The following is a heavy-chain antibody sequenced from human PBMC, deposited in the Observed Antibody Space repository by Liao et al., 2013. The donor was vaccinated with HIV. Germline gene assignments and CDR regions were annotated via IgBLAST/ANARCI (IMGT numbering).Heavy chain of an antibody. V-gene: IGHV4-4*07. Sequence: QVQLQESGPGLVKPSETLSLTCTVSGDSISSYYWNWIRQPAGKGLEWIGRVHTSGSTNYNPSFKSRVTMSVDTSKNQFSVKLSSVTAADTAVYYCARDPFDGYNYAPYFDYWGQGTLVTVSS. CDR3: ARDPFDGYNYAPYFDY. D-gene: IGHD5-24*01. CDR1: GDSISSYY. J-gene: IGHJ4*02. CDR2: VHTSGST.